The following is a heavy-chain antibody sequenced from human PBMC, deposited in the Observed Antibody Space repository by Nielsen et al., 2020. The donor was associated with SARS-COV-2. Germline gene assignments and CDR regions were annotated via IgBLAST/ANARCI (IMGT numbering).Heavy chain of an antibody. CDR3: ARVAGTPPVSYSYFDL. Sequence: GGSLRLSCAGSGSTFSDYYMSWIRQAPGKGLEWVAQMSGSSSYIHYADSVKGRYTISKDSAKNSLYLQMNSLRAEDTAVYYCARVAGTPPVSYSYFDLWGRGTLVTVSS. V-gene: IGHV3-11*05. D-gene: IGHD6-19*01. J-gene: IGHJ2*01. CDR2: MSGSSSYI. CDR1: GSTFSDYY.